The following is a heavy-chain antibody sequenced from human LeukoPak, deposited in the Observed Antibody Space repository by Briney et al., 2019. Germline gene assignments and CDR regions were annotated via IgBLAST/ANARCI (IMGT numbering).Heavy chain of an antibody. Sequence: SETLSLTCAVYGGSFSGYYWSWIRQPPGKGLEWIGEINHSGSTNYNPSLKSRVTISVDTSKNQFSLKLSSVTAADTAVYYCARVDGYSGYGLIDYWGQGTLVTVSS. J-gene: IGHJ4*02. D-gene: IGHD5-12*01. CDR3: ARVDGYSGYGLIDY. CDR2: INHSGST. V-gene: IGHV4-34*01. CDR1: GGSFSGYY.